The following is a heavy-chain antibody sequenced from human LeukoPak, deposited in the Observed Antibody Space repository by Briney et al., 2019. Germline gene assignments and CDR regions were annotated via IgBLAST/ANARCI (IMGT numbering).Heavy chain of an antibody. CDR3: ARDDGYAYYFDY. Sequence: GGSLRLSCAASGFTFSSYSMNWVRQAPGKGLEWVSSIGSSSSYIYYADSVKGRFTISRDNAKNSLYLQMNSLRAEDTAVYYCARDDGYAYYFDYWGQGTLVTVSS. V-gene: IGHV3-21*01. CDR1: GFTFSSYS. CDR2: IGSSSSYI. J-gene: IGHJ4*02. D-gene: IGHD3-16*01.